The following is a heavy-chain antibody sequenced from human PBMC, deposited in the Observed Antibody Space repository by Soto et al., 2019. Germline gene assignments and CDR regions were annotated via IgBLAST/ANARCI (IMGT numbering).Heavy chain of an antibody. J-gene: IGHJ6*04. D-gene: IGHD2-21*01. Sequence: SQTLSLTCVISGNSVSSNSAAWIWIRQSPSRGLEWLGRTYYRSKWYNDYAVSVKSRITINPDTSKNQFSLHLDSVIPEDTAVYYRGGVACFRGMDVWDRGNPVTVAS. CDR3: GGVACFRGMDV. CDR1: GNSVSSNSAA. CDR2: TYYRSKWYN. V-gene: IGHV6-1*01.